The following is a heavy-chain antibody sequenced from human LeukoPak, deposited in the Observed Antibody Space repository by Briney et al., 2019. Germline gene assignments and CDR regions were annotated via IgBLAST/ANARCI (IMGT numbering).Heavy chain of an antibody. D-gene: IGHD6-19*01. J-gene: IGHJ4*02. V-gene: IGHV1-46*04. CDR3: ARGPYSSGWYGLDY. CDR1: GYTFTYYY. CDR2: INPSGGST. Sequence: GASVKVSCKASGYTFTYYYMYWVRQAPGQGLEWMGLINPSGGSTSYVQELQGRVTMTRDTSTSTVYMELSSLRSEDTAVYYCARGPYSSGWYGLDYWGQVTLVTVSS.